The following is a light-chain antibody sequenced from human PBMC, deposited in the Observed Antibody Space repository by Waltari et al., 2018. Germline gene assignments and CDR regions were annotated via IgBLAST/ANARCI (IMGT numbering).Light chain of an antibody. CDR2: STS. Sequence: QTVVTQEPSLTVSPGGTVTLTCASSTGPLTSGYYTNWFQQKPGQAPRALIYSTSNKHPWTPARFSGSLLGGKAALTLSGVQPEDEAEYYCLLYYGGAQLGVFGGGTKLTVL. J-gene: IGLJ3*02. CDR1: TGPLTSGYY. V-gene: IGLV7-43*01. CDR3: LLYYGGAQLGV.